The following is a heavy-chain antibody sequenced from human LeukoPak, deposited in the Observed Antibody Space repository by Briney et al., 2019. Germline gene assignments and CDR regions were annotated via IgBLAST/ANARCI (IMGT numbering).Heavy chain of an antibody. V-gene: IGHV4-59*01. CDR3: ARGWYDWGLNH. CDR2: IYYSGNT. D-gene: IGHD3-16*01. J-gene: IGHJ5*02. Sequence: SETLSLTCTVSGGSISGSYWSWIRQPPGKGLEWIGYIYYSGNTNYNPSLKSRVTISVDTSKNQFSLKLSSVTAADTAVYYCARGWYDWGLNHWGQGTLVTVSS. CDR1: GGSISGSY.